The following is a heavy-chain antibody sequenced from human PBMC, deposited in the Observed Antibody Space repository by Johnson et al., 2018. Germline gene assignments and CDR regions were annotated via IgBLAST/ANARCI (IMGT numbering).Heavy chain of an antibody. D-gene: IGHD4-17*01. CDR1: GFTFDDRA. CDR3: ARQIYGDHGMDV. CDR2: INWHSDAI. J-gene: IGHJ6*02. V-gene: IGHV3-9*01. Sequence: EVQLVESGGGVVQPGRSLRLSCAASGFTFDDRAMHWIRQSTGKGLEWVSGINWHSDAIGYGDSVKGRSTVSRDNAKNSLYLQMNSLRAEDTAVYYCARQIYGDHGMDVWGQGTTVTVSS.